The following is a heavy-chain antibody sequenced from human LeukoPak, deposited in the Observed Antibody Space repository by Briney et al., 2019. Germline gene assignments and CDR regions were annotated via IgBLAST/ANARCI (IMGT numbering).Heavy chain of an antibody. CDR1: GASFSDYY. Sequence: SETLSLTCAVYGASFSDYYWSWIRQPPGKGLEWIGEVNHSGSTTYNPSLKSRSTISVDTSKNQFSLKVSSVTAADTAVYYCARTRVVPAAYYYYYMDVWGKGTTVTVSS. CDR2: VNHSGST. V-gene: IGHV4-34*01. J-gene: IGHJ6*03. D-gene: IGHD2-2*01. CDR3: ARTRVVPAAYYYYYMDV.